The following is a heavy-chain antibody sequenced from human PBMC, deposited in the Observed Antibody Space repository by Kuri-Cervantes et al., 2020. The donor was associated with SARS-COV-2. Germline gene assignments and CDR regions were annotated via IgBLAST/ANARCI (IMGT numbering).Heavy chain of an antibody. CDR3: ARSGSYPYYYYYYMDV. J-gene: IGHJ6*03. Sequence: GSLRLSCTVSGGSISSHYWSWIRQPPGKGLEWIGYIYYSGSTNYNPSLKSRVTISVDTSKNQFSLKLSSVTAADTAVYYCARSGSYPYYYYYYMDVWGKGTTVTVSS. CDR1: GGSISSHY. V-gene: IGHV4-59*11. D-gene: IGHD1-26*01. CDR2: IYYSGST.